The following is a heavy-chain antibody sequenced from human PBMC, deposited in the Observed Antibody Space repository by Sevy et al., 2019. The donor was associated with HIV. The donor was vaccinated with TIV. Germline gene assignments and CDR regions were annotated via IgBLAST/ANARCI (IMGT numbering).Heavy chain of an antibody. Sequence: GGSLRLSCAASGFNFSSYGMHWVRQAPGKGLEWVAVISYDGSSKYYADSVKGRLPISRDNSKNTVYLQINRLRAEDTAVYYCAKESGSYYDFWSGHDAFAIWGQGTMVTVSS. CDR3: AKESGSYYDFWSGHDAFAI. J-gene: IGHJ3*02. CDR1: GFNFSSYG. V-gene: IGHV3-30*18. CDR2: ISYDGSSK. D-gene: IGHD3-3*01.